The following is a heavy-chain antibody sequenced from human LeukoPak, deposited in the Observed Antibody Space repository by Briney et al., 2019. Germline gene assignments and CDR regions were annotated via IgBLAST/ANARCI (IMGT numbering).Heavy chain of an antibody. D-gene: IGHD3-10*01. CDR1: GGSISSGSYY. Sequence: TSETLSLTCTVSGGSISSGSYYWSWIRQPAGKGLEWIGRIYTSGSTNYNPSLKSRVTISVDTSKNQFSLKLSSVTAADTAVYYCARDLGQNYYGSGSHFDYWGQGTLVTVSS. V-gene: IGHV4-61*02. CDR3: ARDLGQNYYGSGSHFDY. J-gene: IGHJ4*02. CDR2: IYTSGST.